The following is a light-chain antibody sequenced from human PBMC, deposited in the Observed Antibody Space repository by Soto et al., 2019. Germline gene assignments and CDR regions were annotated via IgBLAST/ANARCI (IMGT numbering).Light chain of an antibody. CDR2: DAS. CDR1: HDIRKY. V-gene: IGKV1-33*01. J-gene: IGKJ5*01. Sequence: DIQMTPSPSSLSASVVDRFTITCQASHDIRKYLNWYQQKPGKAPRLLIYDASNMEKGVPSRFTGSGSGTDFILTISSLQPEDIATYYCQKYENFPITCGQGTRREIK. CDR3: QKYENFPIT.